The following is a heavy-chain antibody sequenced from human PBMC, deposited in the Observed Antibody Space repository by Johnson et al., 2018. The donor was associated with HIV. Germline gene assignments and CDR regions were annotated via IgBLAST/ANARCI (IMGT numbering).Heavy chain of an antibody. V-gene: IGHV3-66*02. CDR1: GFTVSSNY. D-gene: IGHD6-6*01. Sequence: VQLVESGGGLVQPGGSLRLSCAASGFTVSSNYMSWVRQAPGKGLEWVSVIYSGGSTYYADSVKGRFTISRDNSKNTLYLQMKSLRAEDTAVYYCAKQLAGHDAFDIWGQGTMVTVSS. CDR3: AKQLAGHDAFDI. CDR2: IYSGGST. J-gene: IGHJ3*02.